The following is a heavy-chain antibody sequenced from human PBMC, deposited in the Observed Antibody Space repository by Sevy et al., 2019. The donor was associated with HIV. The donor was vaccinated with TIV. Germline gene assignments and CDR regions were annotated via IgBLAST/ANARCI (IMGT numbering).Heavy chain of an antibody. CDR3: EKEGPGNNYDSSGSFDY. Sequence: GGSLRLSCAASGFTFNTYAMSWVRQAPGKGLEWVSAISGSAFNIYYADSVKGRLTISRDNSKNTLYLQMNNLRTEETAVDYREKEGPGNNYDSSGSFDYWAQDNLVTVSS. CDR2: ISGSAFNI. CDR1: GFTFNTYA. J-gene: IGHJ4*02. V-gene: IGHV3-23*01. D-gene: IGHD3-22*01.